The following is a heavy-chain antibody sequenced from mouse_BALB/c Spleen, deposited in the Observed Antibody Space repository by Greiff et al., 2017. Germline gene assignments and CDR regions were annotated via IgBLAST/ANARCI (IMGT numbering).Heavy chain of an antibody. CDR2: IYPGDGDT. CDR1: GYAFSSYW. D-gene: IGHD4-1*01. Sequence: VKVVESGAELVRPGSSVKISCKASGYAFSSYWMNWVKQRPGQGLEWIGQIYPGDGDTNYNGKFKGKATLTADKSSSTAYMQLSSLTSEDSAVYFCARRGTGTYAMDYWGQGTSVTVSS. J-gene: IGHJ4*01. CDR3: ARRGTGTYAMDY. V-gene: IGHV1-80*01.